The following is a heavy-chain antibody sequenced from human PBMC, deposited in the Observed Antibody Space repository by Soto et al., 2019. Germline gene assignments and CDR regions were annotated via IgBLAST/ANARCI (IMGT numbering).Heavy chain of an antibody. Sequence: VQLQESGPGLVKPSETLSLTCTVSGTSISSYYWSWIRQPPGKGLEWIANIHYSGTTNYNPSLASRVTLSVDTSKNQFSLKMTYVPAADRAMYFYARYNSYAIDYWGRGTLVTVSS. V-gene: IGHV4-59*01. CDR1: GTSISSYY. CDR3: ARYNSYAIDY. J-gene: IGHJ4*02. CDR2: IHYSGTT. D-gene: IGHD2-8*01.